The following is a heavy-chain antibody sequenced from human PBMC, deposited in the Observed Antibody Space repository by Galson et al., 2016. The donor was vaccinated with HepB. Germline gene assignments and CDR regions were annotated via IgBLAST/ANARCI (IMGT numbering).Heavy chain of an antibody. D-gene: IGHD6-19*01. CDR1: GFTFSRYG. J-gene: IGHJ5*02. CDR2: IDNNGGTA. Sequence: SLRLSCAASGFTFSRYGMHWVRQSPGRGLEYVSGIDNNGGTAHYADSVRGRFTISRDKSRNTLYLQMGSLRADDTAVYYCMKGSFSSGWSNWFDPWGQGTLVTVSS. V-gene: IGHV3-64D*08. CDR3: MKGSFSSGWSNWFDP.